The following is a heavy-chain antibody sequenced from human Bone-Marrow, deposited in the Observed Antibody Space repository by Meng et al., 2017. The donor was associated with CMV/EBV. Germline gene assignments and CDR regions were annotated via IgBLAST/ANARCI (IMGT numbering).Heavy chain of an antibody. Sequence: ASVKVSCKASGYTFTGYYMHWVRQAPGQGLEWMGWINPNSGGTNYAQKFQGRVTITADKSTSTAYMELSSLRSEDTAVYYCARVMGPSSWYGLRYGMDVWGQGTTVTVSS. CDR1: GYTFTGYY. CDR3: ARVMGPSSWYGLRYGMDV. D-gene: IGHD6-13*01. V-gene: IGHV1-2*02. J-gene: IGHJ6*02. CDR2: INPNSGGT.